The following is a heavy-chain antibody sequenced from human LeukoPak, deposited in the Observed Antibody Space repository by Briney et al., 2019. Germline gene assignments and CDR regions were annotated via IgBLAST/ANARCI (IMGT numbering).Heavy chain of an antibody. CDR2: ISYDENKK. D-gene: IGHD5-12*01. V-gene: IGHV3-30-3*01. CDR3: ARESTRVATRPLDY. CDR1: GFTFSSYW. J-gene: IGHJ4*02. Sequence: PGGSLRLSCAASGFTFSSYWMSWVRQAPGKGLEWVALISYDENKKYYADSVKGRFTISRDNSKNTLYLQMNSLRAEDTAVYYCARESTRVATRPLDYWGQGTLVTVSS.